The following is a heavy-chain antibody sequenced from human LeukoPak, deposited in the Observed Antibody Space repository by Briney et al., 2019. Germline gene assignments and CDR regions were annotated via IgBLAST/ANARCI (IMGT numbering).Heavy chain of an antibody. V-gene: IGHV4-39*01. CDR2: IYYSGST. D-gene: IGHD3-22*01. CDR1: GGSISSSSYY. Sequence: SETLSLTCTVSGGSISSSSYYWGWIRQPPGKGLEWIGSIYYSGSTYYNPSLKSRVTISVDTSKNQFSLKLRSVTAPDTAVYYCARTTGYYDSSGYPDYWGQGTLVTVSS. CDR3: ARTTGYYDSSGYPDY. J-gene: IGHJ4*02.